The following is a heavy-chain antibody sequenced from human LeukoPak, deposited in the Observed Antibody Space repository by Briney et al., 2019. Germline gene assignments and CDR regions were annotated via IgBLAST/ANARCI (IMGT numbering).Heavy chain of an antibody. D-gene: IGHD3-10*01. CDR3: ARDTDYYGSGRHGYFDH. CDR1: GLSISNNF. Sequence: GGSLRLSCAPSGLSISNNFMGWVRQAPGKGLEWVSLIYSGGSTYSADSVQGRFTISRDSSKNTLHLQMNGLRAEDTAVYYCARDTDYYGSGRHGYFDHWGQGTLVTVSS. J-gene: IGHJ1*01. CDR2: IYSGGST. V-gene: IGHV3-66*01.